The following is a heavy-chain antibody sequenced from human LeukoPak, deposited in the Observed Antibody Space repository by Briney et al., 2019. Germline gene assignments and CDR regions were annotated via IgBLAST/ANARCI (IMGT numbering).Heavy chain of an antibody. CDR1: GFTLSNAW. CDR3: STRAGWEFLTEF. CDR2: IKNKVDGGTT. J-gene: IGHJ4*02. V-gene: IGHV3-15*01. D-gene: IGHD3-10*01. Sequence: GGTLRLSCAASGFTLSNAWMSWVRQAPGKGPEWVGRIKNKVDGGTTDYAAPVKGRFTISRDDSKSTLYLQMDSLKPEDTAVYYCSTRAGWEFLTEFWGQGTLVTVSS.